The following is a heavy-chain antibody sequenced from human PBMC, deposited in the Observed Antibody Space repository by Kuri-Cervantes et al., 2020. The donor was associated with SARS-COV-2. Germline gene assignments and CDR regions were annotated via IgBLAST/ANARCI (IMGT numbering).Heavy chain of an antibody. V-gene: IGHV4-39*07. Sequence: SETLSLTCTVSGGSISSSRSYCWGWIRQPPGKGLDWIGSSYYSGSTYYNPSLKSRVTISVDTSKNQFSLKLSSVTAADTAVYYCARDTFWQLGQYYYYYGMDVWGQGTTVTVSS. CDR2: SYYSGST. J-gene: IGHJ6*02. CDR1: GGSISSSRSYC. CDR3: ARDTFWQLGQYYYYYGMDV. D-gene: IGHD6-6*01.